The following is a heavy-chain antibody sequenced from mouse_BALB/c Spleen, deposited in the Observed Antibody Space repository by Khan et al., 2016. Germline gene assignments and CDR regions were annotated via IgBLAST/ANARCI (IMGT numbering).Heavy chain of an antibody. CDR1: GFDFSRYW. D-gene: IGHD1-1*01. CDR2: NNPDSSTI. J-gene: IGHJ2*01. V-gene: IGHV4-1*02. Sequence: EVQLLESGGGLVQPGGSLKLSCAASGFDFSRYWMSWVRQAPGKGLEWIGENNPDSSTISYTPSLKDKFINSREYAKNTLYLQISKVSAEDTDFYYCARLYYPGSSDYGGQVATLTVSS. CDR3: ARLYYPGSSDY.